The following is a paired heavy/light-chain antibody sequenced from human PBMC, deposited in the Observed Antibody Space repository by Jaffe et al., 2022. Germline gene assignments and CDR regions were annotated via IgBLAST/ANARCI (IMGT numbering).Light chain of an antibody. Sequence: QSVLTQPPSASGTPGQRVTISCSGSSSNIGSNYVYWYQQLPGTAPKLLIYRNNQRPSGVPDRFSGSKSGTSASLAISGLRSEDEADYYCATWDDSLSGWVFGGGTKLTVL. J-gene: IGLJ3*02. CDR3: ATWDDSLSGWV. CDR1: SSNIGSNY. V-gene: IGLV1-47*01. CDR2: RNN.
Heavy chain of an antibody. CDR1: GYTFTTYG. CDR2: ISAYNGDT. V-gene: IGHV1-18*01. Sequence: QVQLVQSGAEVKKPGASVEVSCKASGYTFTTYGISWVRQAPGQGLEWMGWISAYNGDTNYAQKFQGRVTMTTDTSTRTAYMELRSLRSDDTAVYYCARYQYSSSSGVDYFDYWGQGTLVTVSS. D-gene: IGHD6-6*01. CDR3: ARYQYSSSSGVDYFDY. J-gene: IGHJ4*02.